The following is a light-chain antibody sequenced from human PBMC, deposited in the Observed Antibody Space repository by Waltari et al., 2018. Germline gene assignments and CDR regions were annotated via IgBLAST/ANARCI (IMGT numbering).Light chain of an antibody. V-gene: IGLV2-8*01. CDR3: SSYAGSNNLV. J-gene: IGLJ2*01. CDR1: SSDVGGYNY. Sequence: QSTLTPPPSASGPPGQPVTIPCTGTSSDVGGYNYVSWYQPPPGKAPNLRISEVSNRPSGVPDRFSGSKSGNTASLTVSGLQAEDEADYYCSSYAGSNNLVFGGGTKLTVL. CDR2: EVS.